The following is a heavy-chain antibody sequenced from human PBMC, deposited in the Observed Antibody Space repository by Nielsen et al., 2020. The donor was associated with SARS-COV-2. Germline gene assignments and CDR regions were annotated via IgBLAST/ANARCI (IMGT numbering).Heavy chain of an antibody. D-gene: IGHD1-7*01. Sequence: ASVKVSCKVSGYTLTELSMHWVRQAPGKGLEWMGGFDPEDGETIYAQKLQGRVTMTTDTSTSTAYMELRSLRSDDTAVYYCARTTHPPDLDYWGQGTLVTVSS. J-gene: IGHJ4*02. CDR2: FDPEDGET. CDR1: GYTLTELS. V-gene: IGHV1-24*01. CDR3: ARTTHPPDLDY.